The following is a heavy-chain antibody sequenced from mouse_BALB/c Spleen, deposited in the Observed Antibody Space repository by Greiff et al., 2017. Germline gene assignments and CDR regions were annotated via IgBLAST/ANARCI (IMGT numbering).Heavy chain of an antibody. CDR1: GYTFTSYW. D-gene: IGHD2-10*02. J-gene: IGHJ4*01. Sequence: QVQLQQPGAELVKPGAPVKLSCKASGYTFTSYWMNWVKQRPGQGLEWIGGINPSNGGTNFNEKFKSKATLTVDKSSSTAYMQLSSLTSEDSAVYYCTRSPYGNYAMDYWGQGTSVTVSS. CDR3: TRSPYGNYAMDY. CDR2: INPSNGGT. V-gene: IGHV1S81*02.